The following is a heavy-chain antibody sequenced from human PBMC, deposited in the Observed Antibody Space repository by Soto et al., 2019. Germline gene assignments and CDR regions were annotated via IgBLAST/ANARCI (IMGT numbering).Heavy chain of an antibody. V-gene: IGHV1-3*01. CDR2: INAGNGNT. CDR3: ARVVGLYDWFDP. Sequence: QVQLVQSGAEVKKPGASVKVSCKASGYTFTSYAMHWVRQAPGQRLEWMGWINAGNGNTKYSQKFQGRVTITRDTYASTAYIELCSRRSESTAVYDCARVVGLYDWFDPWGQGTLV. CDR1: GYTFTSYA. J-gene: IGHJ5*02. D-gene: IGHD2-21*01.